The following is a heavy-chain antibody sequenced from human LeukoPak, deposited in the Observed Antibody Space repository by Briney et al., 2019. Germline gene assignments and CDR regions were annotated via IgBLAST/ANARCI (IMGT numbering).Heavy chain of an antibody. CDR2: IYYSGST. CDR1: GGSISSYY. V-gene: IGHV4-59*01. Sequence: SETLSLTCTVSGGSISSYYWSWIRQPPGKGLEWIGYIYYSGSTNYNPSLKSRVTVSVDTSKNQFSLKLSSVTAADTAVYYCARFRKNWFDPWGQGTLVTVSS. J-gene: IGHJ5*02. CDR3: ARFRKNWFDP.